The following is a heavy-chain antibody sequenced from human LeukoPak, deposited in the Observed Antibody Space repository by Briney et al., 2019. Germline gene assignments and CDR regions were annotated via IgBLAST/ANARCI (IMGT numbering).Heavy chain of an antibody. CDR1: GFTFNNFW. Sequence: GGSLRLSCATSGFTFNNFWMSWVRQAPGKGLEWVANIKQDGSERYYVDSVKGRFSISRDNAKNSLYLQMNSLRAEDTAVYYCARDMGRAQSDYWGQGTLVTVSS. J-gene: IGHJ4*02. V-gene: IGHV3-7*03. CDR3: ARDMGRAQSDY. CDR2: IKQDGSER. D-gene: IGHD3-10*01.